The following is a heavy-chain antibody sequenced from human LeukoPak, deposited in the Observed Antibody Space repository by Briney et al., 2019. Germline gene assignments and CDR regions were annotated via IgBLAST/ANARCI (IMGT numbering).Heavy chain of an antibody. V-gene: IGHV1-2*04. CDR1: GYTFTSYG. D-gene: IGHD5-24*01. J-gene: IGHJ4*02. CDR3: ARARDGYNGFDY. Sequence: GASVKVSCKAPGYTFTSYGISWVRQAPGQGLEWMGWINPNSGGTNYAQKFQGWVTMTRDTSISTAYMELSRLRSDDTAVYYCARARDGYNGFDYWGQGTLVTVSS. CDR2: INPNSGGT.